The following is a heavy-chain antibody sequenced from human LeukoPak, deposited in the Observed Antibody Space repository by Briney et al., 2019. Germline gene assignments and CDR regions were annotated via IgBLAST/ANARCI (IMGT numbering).Heavy chain of an antibody. CDR2: IYSDGNT. V-gene: IGHV3-66*01. CDR3: ATSNYGSGTLDY. CDR1: AFTVSSNY. Sequence: PGGSLRLSCAASAFTVSSNYMTWVRQAPGKGLEGVSVIYSDGNTYYADSVKGRFTISRDNFKNMLYLQMNSLRADDTAVYYCATSNYGSGTLDYWGRGTLVTVSS. J-gene: IGHJ4*02. D-gene: IGHD3-10*01.